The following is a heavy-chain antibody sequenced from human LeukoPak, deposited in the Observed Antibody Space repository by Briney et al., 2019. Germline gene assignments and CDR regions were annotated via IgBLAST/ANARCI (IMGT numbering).Heavy chain of an antibody. Sequence: PSETLSLTCTVSGGSISSYYWTWIRQPPGKGLEWIGYIYYSGSTNYNPSLKSRVTISVDTSKNQFSLKLSCVTAADTAVYYCARRRYCSSTSCGLYKKEGAFDIWGQGTMVTVSS. V-gene: IGHV4-59*01. CDR1: GGSISSYY. D-gene: IGHD2-2*01. CDR2: IYYSGST. CDR3: ARRRYCSSTSCGLYKKEGAFDI. J-gene: IGHJ3*02.